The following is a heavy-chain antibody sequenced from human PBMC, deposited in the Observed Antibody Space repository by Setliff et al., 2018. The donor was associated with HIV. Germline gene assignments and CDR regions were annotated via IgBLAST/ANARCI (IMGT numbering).Heavy chain of an antibody. J-gene: IGHJ4*02. Sequence: PSETLSLTCAVSGYSLNSDYYWGWIRQHPGKGPEWIGNIHHRGNTSYSPSFKSRVTMSVDASLEQFSLKLSSVTAADTAVYYRAREKNDYNNYYFDYWGQGTRVTVSS. CDR2: IHHRGNT. CDR1: GYSLNSDYY. D-gene: IGHD4-4*01. CDR3: AREKNDYNNYYFDY. V-gene: IGHV4-38-2*02.